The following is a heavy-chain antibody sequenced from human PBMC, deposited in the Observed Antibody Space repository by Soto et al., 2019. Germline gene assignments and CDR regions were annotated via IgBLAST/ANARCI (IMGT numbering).Heavy chain of an antibody. CDR2: IYWDDDK. J-gene: IGHJ4*02. V-gene: IGHV2-5*02. CDR1: GFSLSTSGVG. D-gene: IGHD6-13*01. Sequence: SGPTLVNPTQTLTLTCTFSGFSLSTSGVGVGWIRQPPGKALEWLALIYWDDDKRYSPSLKSRLTITKDTSKNQVVLTMTNMDPVDTATYYCSTGSWCAFHPLEFDYWGQGTLVTVSS. CDR3: STGSWCAFHPLEFDY.